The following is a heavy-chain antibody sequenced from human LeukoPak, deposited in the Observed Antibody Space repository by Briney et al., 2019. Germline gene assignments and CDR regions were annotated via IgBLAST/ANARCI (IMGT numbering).Heavy chain of an antibody. CDR1: GFTFNTYS. CDR2: ISSSSSTI. CDR3: ARAVGPYDY. V-gene: IGHV3-48*04. Sequence: GGSLRLSCAASGFTFNTYSMNWVRQAPGKGLEWVSHISSSSSTIYYADSVKGRFTISRDNSVDTLYLQMNSLRADDTAVYYCARAVGPYDYWGQGTLVTVSS. J-gene: IGHJ4*02. D-gene: IGHD3-10*01.